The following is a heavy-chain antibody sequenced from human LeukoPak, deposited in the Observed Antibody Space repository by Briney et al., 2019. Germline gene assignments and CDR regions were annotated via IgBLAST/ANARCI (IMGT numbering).Heavy chain of an antibody. V-gene: IGHV4-39*01. CDR1: GGSISSSSYY. Sequence: SETLSLTCTVSGGSISSSSYYWGWIRQPPGKGLEWIGSIYYSGSTYYNPSLKSRVTISVDTSKNQFSLTLTSVTAADTAVYYCTKRGDLGSAGRDDYWGQGALVTVSS. J-gene: IGHJ4*02. CDR3: TKRGDLGSAGRDDY. D-gene: IGHD1-26*01. CDR2: IYYSGST.